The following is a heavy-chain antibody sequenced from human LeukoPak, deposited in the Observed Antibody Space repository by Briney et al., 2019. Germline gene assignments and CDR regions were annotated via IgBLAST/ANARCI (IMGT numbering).Heavy chain of an antibody. CDR3: LIVVLPAAHESGWFDP. V-gene: IGHV3-21*01. D-gene: IGHD2-2*01. CDR1: GFTFSSYS. CDR2: ISSSSTYI. J-gene: IGHJ5*02. Sequence: TGGSLSLSCAASGFTFSSYSMNWVRQAPGKGLEWASSISSSSTYIYYADSVKGRFTISRDNAKNSLFLQMNSLRVEDTAVYYCLIVVLPAAHESGWFDPWGQGTLVTVSS.